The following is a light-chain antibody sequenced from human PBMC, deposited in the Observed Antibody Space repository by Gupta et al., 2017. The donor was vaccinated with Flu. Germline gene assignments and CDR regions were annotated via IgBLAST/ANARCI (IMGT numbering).Light chain of an antibody. V-gene: IGLV1-44*01. Sequence: QSVLTQPPSAAGTPGLRVTISRSGSSSNIGSNTVNWYQQLAGTSPKLLIYSYNQRPSGVPDRLSGSKSGTSASVAIRGRQSEDEADYYCAAWEDSLNGVLFGGGTKLTVL. CDR1: SSNIGSNT. CDR2: SYN. CDR3: AAWEDSLNGVL. J-gene: IGLJ2*01.